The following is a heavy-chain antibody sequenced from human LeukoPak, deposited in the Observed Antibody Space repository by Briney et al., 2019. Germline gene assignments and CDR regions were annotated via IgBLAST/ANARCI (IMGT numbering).Heavy chain of an antibody. Sequence: GASVKVSCKASGYTFTSYDINWVRQATGQGLEWMGWMNPNSGNAGYAQKFQGRVTITRNTSISTAYMELSSLRSEDTAVYYCARGDIVVADGLFDPWGQGTLVTVSS. D-gene: IGHD2-2*01. CDR3: ARGDIVVADGLFDP. J-gene: IGHJ5*02. CDR2: MNPNSGNA. CDR1: GYTFTSYD. V-gene: IGHV1-8*03.